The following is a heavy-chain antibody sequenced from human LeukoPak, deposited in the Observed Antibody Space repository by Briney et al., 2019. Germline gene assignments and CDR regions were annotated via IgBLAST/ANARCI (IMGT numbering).Heavy chain of an antibody. V-gene: IGHV3-7*01. J-gene: IGHJ3*02. D-gene: IGHD3-9*01. CDR1: GFTFSRYW. CDR3: ASAYFRPLRYFDWLSGETNFDI. Sequence: SGGSLRLSCAASGFTFSRYWMSWVRQAPGKGLEWVANIKHDGGEKYYVDSVKGRFTISRDSAKNSLYLQMNSLRAEDTAVYYCASAYFRPLRYFDWLSGETNFDIWGQGTMVTVSS. CDR2: IKHDGGEK.